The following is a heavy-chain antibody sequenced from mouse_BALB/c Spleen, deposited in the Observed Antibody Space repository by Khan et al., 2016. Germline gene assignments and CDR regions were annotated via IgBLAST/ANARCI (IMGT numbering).Heavy chain of an antibody. D-gene: IGHD2-13*01. CDR2: INTNTGEP. CDR3: ARTGDYPYYAMDY. Sequence: QIQLVQSGPELKKPGETVKISCKASEYTFTNYGMNWVKQAPGKGLKWMGWINTNTGEPTYAEEFKGRFAFSLDASASTAYLQINNLQTEDSATYFCARTGDYPYYAMDYWGQGTSVTVSS. V-gene: IGHV9-3*02. CDR1: EYTFTNYG. J-gene: IGHJ4*01.